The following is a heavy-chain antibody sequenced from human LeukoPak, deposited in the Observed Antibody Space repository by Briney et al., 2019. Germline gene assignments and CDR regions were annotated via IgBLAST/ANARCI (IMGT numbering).Heavy chain of an antibody. CDR2: ISYDGSNK. Sequence: GRSLRLSCAASGFTFSSYAMHWVRQAPGKGLEWVAVISYDGSNKYYADSVKGRFTISRDNSKNTLYLQMNSLRAEDTAVYYCARDKLRRIAAAGDYWGQGTLVTVSS. D-gene: IGHD6-13*01. V-gene: IGHV3-30-3*01. J-gene: IGHJ4*02. CDR3: ARDKLRRIAAAGDY. CDR1: GFTFSSYA.